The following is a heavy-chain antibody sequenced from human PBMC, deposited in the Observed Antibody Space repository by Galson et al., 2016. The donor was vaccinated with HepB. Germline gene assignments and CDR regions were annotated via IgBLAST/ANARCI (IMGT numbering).Heavy chain of an antibody. CDR2: IFPRDSDT. V-gene: IGHV5-51*01. J-gene: IGHJ4*02. D-gene: IGHD5-18*01. CDR1: GYTFTSSW. Sequence: QSGAEVKRPGESLTISCKGSGYTFTSSWIGWVRQMPGKGLEWVGVIFPRDSDTRYSPSFQGQVTLSVDKSITTAYLRWSSLKASDTAIYYCARRAAASQENFDYWGQGTLVTVSS. CDR3: ARRAAASQENFDY.